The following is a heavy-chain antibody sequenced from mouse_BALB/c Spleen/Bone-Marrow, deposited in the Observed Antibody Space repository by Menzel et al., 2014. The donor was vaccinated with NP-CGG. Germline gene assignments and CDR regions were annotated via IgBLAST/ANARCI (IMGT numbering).Heavy chain of an antibody. J-gene: IGHJ2*01. D-gene: IGHD4-1*01. CDR3: ARRGTGTGSYYFDY. CDR2: ISSVGSYT. V-gene: IGHV5-6*01. Sequence: EVQRVESGGDLVKPGGSLKLSCAASGFTFSNYGMSWVRQTPDKRLEWVATISSVGSYTYYPDSVKGRFTISRDNAKNTLFLQMSILKSEDTAMYYCARRGTGTGSYYFDYWGQGTTLTVSS. CDR1: GFTFSNYG.